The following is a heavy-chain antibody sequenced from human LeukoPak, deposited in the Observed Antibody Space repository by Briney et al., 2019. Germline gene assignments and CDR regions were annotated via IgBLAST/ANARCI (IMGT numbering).Heavy chain of an antibody. CDR3: ARDKYCSSTSCYSQGDNWFDP. Sequence: SETLSLTCTVSGGSVSSYYWSWIRQPAGKGLEWIGRIYTSGSTNYNPSLKSRVTMSVDTSKNQFSLKLSSVTAADTAVYYCARDKYCSSTSCYSQGDNWFDPWGQGTLVTVSS. V-gene: IGHV4-4*07. D-gene: IGHD2-2*01. CDR2: IYTSGST. CDR1: GGSVSSYY. J-gene: IGHJ5*02.